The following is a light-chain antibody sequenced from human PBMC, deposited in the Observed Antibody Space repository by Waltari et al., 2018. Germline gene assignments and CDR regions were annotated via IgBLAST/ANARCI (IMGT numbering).Light chain of an antibody. J-gene: IGLJ3*02. CDR2: EGS. Sequence: QSVLTQPASVSGSPGQSITISCTGSRSDVGNYNFVPWYQQHPDEAPKLLIYEGSKRPSGISIRFSGSKSGNTASLTISRLQAEDEADYFCCSYAGSRTPWVFGGGTRVTVL. CDR1: RSDVGNYNF. CDR3: CSYAGSRTPWV. V-gene: IGLV2-23*01.